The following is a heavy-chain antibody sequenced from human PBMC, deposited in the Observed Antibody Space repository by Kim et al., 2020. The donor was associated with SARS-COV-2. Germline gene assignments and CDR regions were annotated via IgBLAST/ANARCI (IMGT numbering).Heavy chain of an antibody. D-gene: IGHD2-2*01. CDR3: ARGGGYCSSTSCLLDYY. V-gene: IGHV3-30*04. CDR2: ITYAGSTK. CDR1: GFTFSSYA. Sequence: GGSLRLSCAASGFTFSSYAMHWVRQAPGKGLEWVAVITYAGSTKYYADSVKGRFTISRDNSKNTLYLQMNSLRAEDTAVYYCARGGGYCSSTSCLLDYY. J-gene: IGHJ6*01.